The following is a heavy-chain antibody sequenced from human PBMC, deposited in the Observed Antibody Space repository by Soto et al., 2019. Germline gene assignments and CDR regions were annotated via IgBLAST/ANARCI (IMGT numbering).Heavy chain of an antibody. CDR3: ARAGAGDGDDNWFDP. D-gene: IGHD4-17*01. Sequence: QLQLQESGSGLVKPSQTLSLTCAVSGGSISRGNYAWSWIRQPPGKGLEWIGYIYHSGSTYSNPSLKSRVIISIDSSKNQFDLKLSSVTDADTAVYYCARAGAGDGDDNWFDPWGQGTLVTVSS. CDR2: IYHSGST. V-gene: IGHV4-30-2*01. CDR1: GGSISRGNYA. J-gene: IGHJ5*02.